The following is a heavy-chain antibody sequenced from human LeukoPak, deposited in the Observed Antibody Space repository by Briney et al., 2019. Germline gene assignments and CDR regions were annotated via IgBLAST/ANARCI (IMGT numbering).Heavy chain of an antibody. Sequence: GGSLRLSCAASGFTFSSYGMHWVRQAPGKGLEWVAFIRYDGSNKYYADSVKGRFTISRDNSKNTLYLQMNSLRAEDTAVYYCAKEGIAAAGPVLDYWGQGTLVTVSS. CDR3: AKEGIAAAGPVLDY. D-gene: IGHD6-13*01. CDR1: GFTFSSYG. J-gene: IGHJ4*02. V-gene: IGHV3-30*02. CDR2: IRYDGSNK.